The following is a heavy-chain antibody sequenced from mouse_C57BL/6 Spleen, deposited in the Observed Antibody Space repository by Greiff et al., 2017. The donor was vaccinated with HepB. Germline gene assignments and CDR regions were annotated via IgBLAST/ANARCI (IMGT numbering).Heavy chain of an antibody. CDR3: ARSDYAYYYAMDY. V-gene: IGHV1-80*01. CDR1: GYAFSSYW. D-gene: IGHD2-13*01. CDR2: IYPGDGDT. J-gene: IGHJ4*01. Sequence: VQLQQSGAELVKPGASVKISCKASGYAFSSYWMNWVKQRPGKGLEWIGQIYPGDGDTNYNGKFKGKATLTADKSSSTAYMQLSSLTSEDSAVYFCARSDYAYYYAMDYWGQGTSVTVSS.